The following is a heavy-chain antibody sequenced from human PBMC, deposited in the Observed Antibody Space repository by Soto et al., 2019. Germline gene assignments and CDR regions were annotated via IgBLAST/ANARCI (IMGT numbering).Heavy chain of an antibody. D-gene: IGHD3-10*01. J-gene: IGHJ4*02. CDR1: GYTFTTHY. Sequence: QVQLVQSGAEVKKPGASVTVSCKASGYTFTTHYMHWVRQAPGQGLEWMGIINPSGGRTTYALKFKGRVSLTSDTSTNTVYMELSSPRSEDTAVYYCARAGENYGSGTFSPPLRYYFNSWGQGTLVTVSS. CDR3: ARAGENYGSGTFSPPLRYYFNS. V-gene: IGHV1-46*01. CDR2: INPSGGRT.